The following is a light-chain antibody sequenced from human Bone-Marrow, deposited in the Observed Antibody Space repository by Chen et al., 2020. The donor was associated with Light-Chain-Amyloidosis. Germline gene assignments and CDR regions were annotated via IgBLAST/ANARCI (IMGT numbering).Light chain of an antibody. CDR1: DLPTKY. Sequence: SHALPQPLPVSVYSGPTARTTSSGEDLPTKYAQWYQQKPGQAPVLVIHRDTERPSGISERFSGSSAGTTATLTISGVQAEDEADDHCQSADSSGTYEVIFGGGTKLTVL. V-gene: IGLV3-25*03. CDR2: RDT. J-gene: IGLJ2*01. CDR3: QSADSSGTYEVI.